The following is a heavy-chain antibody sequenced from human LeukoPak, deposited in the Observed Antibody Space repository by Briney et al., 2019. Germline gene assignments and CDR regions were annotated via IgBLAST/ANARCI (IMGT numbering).Heavy chain of an antibody. V-gene: IGHV3-30*02. CDR1: GFTFSTYG. CDR3: AKDSHCTGSYSRTYPCYFDY. Sequence: PGGSLRLSCAASGFTFSTYGMHWVRQAPGKGLEWVALMRYDGSYKYYAASVMGRFTISRDISKDTLYLQLNSLRVEDTAVYYCAKDSHCTGSYSRTYPCYFDYWGQGTLVSVSS. CDR2: MRYDGSYK. J-gene: IGHJ4*02. D-gene: IGHD2-21*01.